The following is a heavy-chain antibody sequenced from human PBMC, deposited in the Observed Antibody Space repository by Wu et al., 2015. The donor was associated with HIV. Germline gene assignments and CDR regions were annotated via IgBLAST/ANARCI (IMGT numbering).Heavy chain of an antibody. CDR3: ARGVALRVLWSGYYAEGDYWGY. D-gene: IGHD3-3*01. CDR2: INPNSAGT. V-gene: IGHV1-2*02. J-gene: IGHJ4*02. Sequence: QVQLVQSGAEVKKPGASVKVSCKASGYTFTGYYMHWVRQAPGQGLEWMGWINPNSAGTNYAQKFQGRVTMTRDTSISTAYMELSRLRSDDTAVYYCARGVALRVLWSGYYAEGDYWGYWGQGTLVTVS. CDR1: GYTFTGYY.